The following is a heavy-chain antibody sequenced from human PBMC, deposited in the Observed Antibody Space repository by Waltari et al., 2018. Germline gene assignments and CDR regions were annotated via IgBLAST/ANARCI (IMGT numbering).Heavy chain of an antibody. Sequence: QLQLQESGPGLVKPSETLSLTCTVSGGSISSSSYYWGWIRQPPGKGLEWIGSIYYSGRTTSNPALKSRVTISVDKSKNRFSLKLSSVTAADTAVYYWAGPRVGELLKRPILGAFDIWGQGTMVTVSS. D-gene: IGHD3-10*01. V-gene: IGHV4-39*07. J-gene: IGHJ3*02. CDR1: GGSISSSSYY. CDR2: IYYSGRT. CDR3: AGPRVGELLKRPILGAFDI.